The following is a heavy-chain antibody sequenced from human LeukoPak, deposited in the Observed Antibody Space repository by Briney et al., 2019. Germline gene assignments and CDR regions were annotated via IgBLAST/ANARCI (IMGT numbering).Heavy chain of an antibody. CDR1: GYTFTVYY. CDR2: INPNSGGT. Sequence: ASVNVSCTASGYTFTVYYMQWVRQAPGQGLEWLGWINPNSGGTNYAQNFQGRVTMTRDTSISTAYMELSRLRSDDTAVYYCARDQGHGGNSWDYWGQGTLVTVSS. CDR3: ARDQGHGGNSWDY. V-gene: IGHV1-2*02. J-gene: IGHJ4*02. D-gene: IGHD4-23*01.